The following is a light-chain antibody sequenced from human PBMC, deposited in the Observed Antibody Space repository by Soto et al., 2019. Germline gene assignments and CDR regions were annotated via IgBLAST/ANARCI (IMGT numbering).Light chain of an antibody. CDR2: EVS. Sequence: QSALTQPPSASGSPGQSVTISCTGTSSDVGGYKYASWYQQHPGKAPKLMIYEVSKRPSGVPDRFSGSKSGNTASLTVSGLQAEDEADYYCSSYAGSNDVIFGGGTKVTVL. J-gene: IGLJ2*01. CDR3: SSYAGSNDVI. V-gene: IGLV2-8*01. CDR1: SSDVGGYKY.